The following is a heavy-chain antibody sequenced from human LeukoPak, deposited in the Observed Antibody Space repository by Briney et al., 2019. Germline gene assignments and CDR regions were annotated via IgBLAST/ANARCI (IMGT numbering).Heavy chain of an antibody. CDR2: IIPIFGTA. CDR3: ARSEYSSSRSSDY. Sequence: ASVKVSCKASGGTFSSYAISWVRQAPGQGLEWMGGIIPIFGTANYAQKFQGRVTITADESTSTAYMELSSLRSEDTAVYYCARSEYSSSRSSDYWGQGTLVTVSS. D-gene: IGHD6-6*01. J-gene: IGHJ4*02. CDR1: GGTFSSYA. V-gene: IGHV1-69*13.